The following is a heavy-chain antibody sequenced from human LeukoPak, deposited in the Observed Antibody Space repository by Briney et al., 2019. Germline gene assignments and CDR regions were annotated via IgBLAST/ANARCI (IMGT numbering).Heavy chain of an antibody. J-gene: IGHJ4*02. D-gene: IGHD2-2*01. V-gene: IGHV3-74*01. CDR3: VSFYETY. CDR2: INSDGSWT. CDR1: GNYW. Sequence: PGGSLRLSCAASGNYWMHWVRQAPGKGLVWVSHINSDGSWTSYADSVKGRFTISKDNAKNTVYLQMNILRVEDTAVYYCVSFYETYWGRGTLVTVSS.